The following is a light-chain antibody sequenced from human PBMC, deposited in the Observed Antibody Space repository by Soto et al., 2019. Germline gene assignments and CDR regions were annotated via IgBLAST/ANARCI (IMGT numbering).Light chain of an antibody. J-gene: IGKJ5*01. CDR2: GAS. Sequence: EIVLTQSPATLSLSPGERATLSCRASQSVSSYLAWYQQKPGQAPRLLIYGASNRATGIPVRFSGSGSGTDFTLTISSLEPEDFALYYCQQRNNWPITFGQGTRLEIK. CDR1: QSVSSY. V-gene: IGKV3-11*01. CDR3: QQRNNWPIT.